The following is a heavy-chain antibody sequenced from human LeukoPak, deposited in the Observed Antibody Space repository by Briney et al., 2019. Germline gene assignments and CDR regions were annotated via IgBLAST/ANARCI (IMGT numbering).Heavy chain of an antibody. CDR3: AKNPYYYGSGSINWFDP. CDR1: GFTFSSYG. CDR2: ISYDGSNK. D-gene: IGHD3-10*01. Sequence: GSLRFSCAASGFTFSSYGMHWVRQAPGKGLEWVAVISYDGSNKYYADSVKGRFTISRDNSKNTLYLQMNSLRAEDTAVYYCAKNPYYYGSGSINWFDPWGQGTLVTVSS. V-gene: IGHV3-30*18. J-gene: IGHJ5*02.